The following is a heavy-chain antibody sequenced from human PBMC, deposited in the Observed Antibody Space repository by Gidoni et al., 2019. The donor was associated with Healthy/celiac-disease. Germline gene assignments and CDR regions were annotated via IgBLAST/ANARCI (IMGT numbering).Heavy chain of an antibody. CDR3: ARERGNIVGATWGSYFDY. D-gene: IGHD1-26*01. CDR1: GGSISRGGYY. J-gene: IGHJ4*02. V-gene: IGHV4-31*03. CDR2: IYYSGST. Sequence: QVQLQESGPGLVKPSQTLSLTCTVSGGSISRGGYYWSWIRQHPGKGLEWIGYIYYSGSTHYNPSLKSRVTISVDTSKNQFSLKLSSVTAADTAVYYCARERGNIVGATWGSYFDYWGQGTLVTVSS.